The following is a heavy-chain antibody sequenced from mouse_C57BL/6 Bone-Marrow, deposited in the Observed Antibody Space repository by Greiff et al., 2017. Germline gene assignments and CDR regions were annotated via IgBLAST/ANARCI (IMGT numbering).Heavy chain of an antibody. J-gene: IGHJ4*01. CDR1: GFTFSSYA. Sequence: EVKLVESGGGLVKPGGSLKLSCAASGFTFSSYAMSWVRQTPEKRLEWVATISDGGSYTYYPDNVKGRFTISRDNAKNNLYLQMSHLKSEDTAMYYCASSVGGTGAKDYWRRRTAVAVSS. CDR3: ASSVGGTGAKDY. D-gene: IGHD1-1*01. CDR2: ISDGGSYT. V-gene: IGHV5-4*03.